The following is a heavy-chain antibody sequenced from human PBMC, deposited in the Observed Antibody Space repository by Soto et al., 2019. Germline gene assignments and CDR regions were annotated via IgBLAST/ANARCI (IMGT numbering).Heavy chain of an antibody. CDR3: ARGRHRLTGYHNDAFDI. D-gene: IGHD3-9*01. CDR1: GYTFTSYA. Sequence: ASVKVSCKASGYTFTSYAMHWVRQAPGQRLEWMGWINAGNGNTKYSQKFQGRVTITRDTSASTAYMELSSLRSEDTAVYYCARGRHRLTGYHNDAFDIWGQGTMVTVSS. V-gene: IGHV1-3*01. CDR2: INAGNGNT. J-gene: IGHJ3*02.